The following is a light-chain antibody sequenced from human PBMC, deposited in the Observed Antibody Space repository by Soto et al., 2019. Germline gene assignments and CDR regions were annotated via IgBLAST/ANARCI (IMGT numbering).Light chain of an antibody. CDR1: QSVRSTF. V-gene: IGKV3-20*01. CDR3: QQYDTSPPTYT. J-gene: IGKJ2*01. Sequence: EVVLTQSPGTLSLSQGERVTLSCRTSQSVRSTFLACYHQKPGQAPRLLIYGASTRATGIPDRFSGSGSGKDFTLTISRLEPEDFAVYYCQQYDTSPPTYTFGQGTKLEIK. CDR2: GAS.